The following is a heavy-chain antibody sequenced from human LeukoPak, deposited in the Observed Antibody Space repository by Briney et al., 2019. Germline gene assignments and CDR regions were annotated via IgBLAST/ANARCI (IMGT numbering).Heavy chain of an antibody. CDR2: IKQDGSEQ. Sequence: PGGSLRLSCAASAFTFSSYWMTWVRQAPGKGLEWVANIKQDGSEQYYVDSVSGRFTISRDNAKNSLFLQMNSLRVEDTAVFYCAGGQGWLLDYWGQGTLVTVSS. V-gene: IGHV3-7*05. CDR1: AFTFSSYW. CDR3: AGGQGWLLDY. D-gene: IGHD2-15*01. J-gene: IGHJ4*02.